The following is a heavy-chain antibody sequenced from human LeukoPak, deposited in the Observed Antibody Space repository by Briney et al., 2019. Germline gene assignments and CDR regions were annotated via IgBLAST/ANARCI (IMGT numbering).Heavy chain of an antibody. V-gene: IGHV3-23*01. Sequence: GGSLGPSWAAPGITFSNYAMRLGRPAPGEGLGMGSTNSCSGGSTYYADSVKGRFTISRDNSKNTLYLQMSSLRAEDTAVYYCVKLGVVVVLYYYYGMDVWGKGTTVTVSS. J-gene: IGHJ6*04. D-gene: IGHD2-15*01. CDR1: GITFSNYA. CDR3: VKLGVVVVLYYYYGMDV. CDR2: NSCSGGST.